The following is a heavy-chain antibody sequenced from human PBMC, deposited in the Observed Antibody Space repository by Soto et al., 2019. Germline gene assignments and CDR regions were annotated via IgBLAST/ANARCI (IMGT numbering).Heavy chain of an antibody. V-gene: IGHV4-30-2*01. J-gene: IGHJ3*02. CDR2: IYQSGST. CDR3: ARELLFYDSDGFSWDDAFDI. Sequence: TSETLSLTCAVSGGSLSSSAYSWSWIRQPPGKGLEWIGFIYQSGSTYYNPSLKSRVTVSLDRPKNQFSLKLSSVTAADTAVYYCARELLFYDSDGFSWDDAFDIWGQGTMVTVSS. D-gene: IGHD3-22*01. CDR1: GGSLSSSAYS.